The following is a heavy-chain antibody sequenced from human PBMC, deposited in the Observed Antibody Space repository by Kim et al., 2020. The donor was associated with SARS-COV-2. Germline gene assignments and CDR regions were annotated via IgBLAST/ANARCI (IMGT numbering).Heavy chain of an antibody. J-gene: IGHJ4*02. V-gene: IGHV3-33*01. CDR1: GFTFSSYG. CDR2: IWYDGSNK. CDR3: ARDRGYGSGSTFDY. Sequence: GGSLRLSCAASGFTFSSYGMHWVRQAPGKGLEWVAVIWYDGSNKYYADSVKGRFTISRDNSKNTLYLQMNSLRAEDTAVYYCARDRGYGSGSTFDYWGQGTLVTVSS. D-gene: IGHD3-10*01.